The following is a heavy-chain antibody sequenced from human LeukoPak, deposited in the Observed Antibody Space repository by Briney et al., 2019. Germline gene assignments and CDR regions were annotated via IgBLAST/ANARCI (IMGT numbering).Heavy chain of an antibody. CDR1: GGSISSGGYY. J-gene: IGHJ4*02. CDR3: ARVSDSRYYFDY. CDR2: IYYSGST. D-gene: IGHD3-22*01. V-gene: IGHV4-61*08. Sequence: KPSQTLSLTCTVSGGSISSGGYYWSWIRQPPGKGLEWIGYIYYSGSTNYNPSLKSRVTISVDTSKNQFSLKLSSVTAADTAVYYCARVSDSRYYFDYWGQGTLVTVSS.